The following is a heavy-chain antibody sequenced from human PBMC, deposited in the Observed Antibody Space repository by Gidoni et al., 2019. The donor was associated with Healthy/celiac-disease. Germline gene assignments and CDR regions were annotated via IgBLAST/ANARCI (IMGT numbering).Heavy chain of an antibody. Sequence: QVQLQESGPGLVKPSQTLSLTCTVSGGSISSGSYYWSWIRQPAGKGLEWIGRIYTSGSTNYNPSLKSRVTISVDTSKNQFSLKLSSVTAADTAVYYCAREKRYYDSYYYYYYGMDVWGQGTTVTVSS. CDR3: AREKRYYDSYYYYYYGMDV. CDR1: GGSISSGSYY. D-gene: IGHD3-22*01. V-gene: IGHV4-61*02. CDR2: IYTSGST. J-gene: IGHJ6*02.